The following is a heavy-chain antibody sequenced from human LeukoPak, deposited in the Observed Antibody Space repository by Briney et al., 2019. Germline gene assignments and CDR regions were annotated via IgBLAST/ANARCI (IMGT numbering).Heavy chain of an antibody. CDR1: GGSISSYC. J-gene: IGHJ5*02. CDR3: ARSPLPGYGSGSLPDFDP. CDR2: IYTSGGT. D-gene: IGHD3-10*01. Sequence: SETLSLTCTVSGGSISSYCWSWIRQPAGKGLEWIGRIYTSGGTNYNPSLKSRVTMSVDTSKNQFSLKLSSVTAADTAVYYCARSPLPGYGSGSLPDFDPWGQGTLVTVSS. V-gene: IGHV4-4*07.